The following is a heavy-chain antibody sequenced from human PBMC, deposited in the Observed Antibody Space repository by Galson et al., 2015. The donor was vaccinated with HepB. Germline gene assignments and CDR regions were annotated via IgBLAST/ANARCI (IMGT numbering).Heavy chain of an antibody. CDR2: ISGSGGST. CDR3: AKHYAQVGVVVITPSDY. D-gene: IGHD3-22*01. CDR1: GFTFSSYA. J-gene: IGHJ4*02. Sequence: SLRLSCAASGFTFSSYAMSWVRQAPGKGLEWVSAISGSGGSTYYADSVKGRFTISRDNSKNTLYLQMNSLRAEDTAVYYCAKHYAQVGVVVITPSDYWGPGTLVTVSS. V-gene: IGHV3-23*01.